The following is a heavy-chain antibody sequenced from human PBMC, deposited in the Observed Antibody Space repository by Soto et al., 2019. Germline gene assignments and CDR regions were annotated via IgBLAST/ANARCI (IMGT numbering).Heavy chain of an antibody. CDR1: GGSIRSSY. V-gene: IGHV4-4*07. Sequence: PSETQSLTCTVSGGSIRSSYWSWIRQPSGKGLEWIGRIYTSGSTNYNPSLKSRVTMSVDTSKNQFSLKLSSVTAADTAVYYCARANLITIFGVVKNWFDPWGQGPLVTVSS. J-gene: IGHJ5*02. D-gene: IGHD3-3*01. CDR3: ARANLITIFGVVKNWFDP. CDR2: IYTSGST.